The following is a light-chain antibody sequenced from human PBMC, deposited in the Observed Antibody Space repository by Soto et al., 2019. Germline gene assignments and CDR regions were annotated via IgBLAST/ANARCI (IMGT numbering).Light chain of an antibody. V-gene: IGKV3-11*01. J-gene: IGKJ1*01. Sequence: EIGLTQSPATLSLSPRERATLSCRASQSVSSYFAWYQQKPGQAPRLLIYDASNRATGIPARFSGSGSGTDFTLTISSLEPEDFAVYYCPQRGNWPLTFGQGNKV. CDR1: QSVSSY. CDR2: DAS. CDR3: PQRGNWPLT.